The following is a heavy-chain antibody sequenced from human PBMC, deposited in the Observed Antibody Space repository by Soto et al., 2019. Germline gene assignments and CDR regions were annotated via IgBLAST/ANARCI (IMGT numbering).Heavy chain of an antibody. D-gene: IGHD2-21*02. J-gene: IGHJ6*02. CDR1: GFTFSSYG. CDR2: IWYDGSNK. CDR3: ASGCGGDCPYYGMDV. V-gene: IGHV3-33*01. Sequence: QVQLVESGGGVVQPGRSLRLSCAASGFTFSSYGMHWVRQAPGKGLEWVADIWYDGSNKYYADSVKGRFTISRDNSKNTLYLQMNSLRAEDTAVYYCASGCGGDCPYYGMDVWGQGTTVTVSS.